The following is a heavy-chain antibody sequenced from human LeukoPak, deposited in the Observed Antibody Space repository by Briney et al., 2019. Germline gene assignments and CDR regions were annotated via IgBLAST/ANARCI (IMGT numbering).Heavy chain of an antibody. Sequence: ASVKVSCKASGYTFTDYYMHWVRQAPGQGLEWMGWINPDSGGTNYAQKFQGRVTMTRDTSISTAYTDLSRLISDDTAVYYCARDLSVAAVDYWGQGTLVTVSS. CDR2: INPDSGGT. CDR3: ARDLSVAAVDY. CDR1: GYTFTDYY. V-gene: IGHV1-2*02. D-gene: IGHD6-13*01. J-gene: IGHJ4*02.